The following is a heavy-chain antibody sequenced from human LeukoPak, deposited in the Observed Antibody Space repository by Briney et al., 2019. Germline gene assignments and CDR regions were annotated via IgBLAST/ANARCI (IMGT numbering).Heavy chain of an antibody. V-gene: IGHV3-9*01. CDR2: ISWNSGSI. D-gene: IGHD1-26*01. CDR1: GFTFDDYA. CDR3: ATSGSYGY. J-gene: IGHJ4*02. Sequence: GGFLRLSCAASGFTFDDYAMHWVRQAPGKGLEWVSGISWNSGSIGYADSVKGRFTISRDNAKNSLYLQMNSLRAEDTALYYCATSGSYGYWGQGTLVTVSS.